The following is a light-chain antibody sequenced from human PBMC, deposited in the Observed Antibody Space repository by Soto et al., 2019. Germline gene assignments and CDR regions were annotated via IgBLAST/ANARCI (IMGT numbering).Light chain of an antibody. V-gene: IGKV3-15*01. Sequence: ELGMTQFPPTLFLPPGEGATLSCRASRSVSSTLAWYQQNPGQAPRLLIYGASTRATGIPARFSGSGSGTEFTLTISSLQSEDFAVYYCQQYNNWPYTFGQGTKLEIK. CDR2: GAS. CDR1: RSVSST. CDR3: QQYNNWPYT. J-gene: IGKJ2*01.